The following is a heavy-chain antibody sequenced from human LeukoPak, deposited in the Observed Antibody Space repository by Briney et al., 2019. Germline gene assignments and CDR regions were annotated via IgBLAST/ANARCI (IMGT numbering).Heavy chain of an antibody. CDR1: GYTFTSYG. CDR2: ISAYNGNT. Sequence: ASVKVSCKASGYTFTSYGISWVRQAPGQGLEWMGWISAYNGNTNYAQKLQRRVTMTTDTSTSTSYMELRSLRSDDTAVHYCARDGIRKVQITMVRGVLSDYWGQGTLVTVSS. D-gene: IGHD3-10*01. J-gene: IGHJ4*02. CDR3: ARDGIRKVQITMVRGVLSDY. V-gene: IGHV1-18*01.